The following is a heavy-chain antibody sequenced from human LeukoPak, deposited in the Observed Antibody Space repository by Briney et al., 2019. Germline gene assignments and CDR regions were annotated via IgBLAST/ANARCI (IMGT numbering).Heavy chain of an antibody. CDR2: INHSGST. J-gene: IGHJ3*02. CDR1: GGSFSGYY. Sequence: SETLSLTCAVYGGSFSGYYWSWIRQPPGKGLEWLGEINHSGSTNYNPSLKSRVTISVDTSKNQFSLKLSSVTAADTAVYYCARARVGYCSSTSCIKSAFDIWGQGTMVTVSS. CDR3: ARARVGYCSSTSCIKSAFDI. V-gene: IGHV4-34*01. D-gene: IGHD2-2*01.